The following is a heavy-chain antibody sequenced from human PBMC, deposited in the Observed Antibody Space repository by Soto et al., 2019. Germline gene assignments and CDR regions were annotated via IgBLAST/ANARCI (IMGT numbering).Heavy chain of an antibody. CDR2: IYHSATS. D-gene: IGHD2-21*01. CDR1: GYSISSGHH. Sequence: SETLSLTCDVSGYSISSGHHWGWNRQPPGKGLEWIGSIYHSATSYYNPSLMRRVSISVDTSKNQFSLKGTSVTAAYTAVYYCAREAYERADYWGQGTQVTVSS. CDR3: AREAYERADY. J-gene: IGHJ4*02. V-gene: IGHV4-38-2*02.